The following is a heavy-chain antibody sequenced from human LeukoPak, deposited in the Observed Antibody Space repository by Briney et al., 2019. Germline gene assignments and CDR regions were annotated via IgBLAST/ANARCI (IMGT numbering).Heavy chain of an antibody. CDR1: GYTFTGYY. CDR3: ARGSPNYGSGSYLPY. CDR2: INPNSGGT. D-gene: IGHD3-10*01. V-gene: IGHV1-2*02. Sequence: ASVKVSCKASGYTFTGYYMHWVRQAPGQGLEWMGWINPNSGGTNYAQKFQGRVTMTRDTSISTAYMELSRLRSDDTAMYYCARGSPNYGSGSYLPYWGQGTLVTVSS. J-gene: IGHJ4*02.